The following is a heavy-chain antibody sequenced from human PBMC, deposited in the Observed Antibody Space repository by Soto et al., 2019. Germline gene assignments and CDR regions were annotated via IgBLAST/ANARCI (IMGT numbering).Heavy chain of an antibody. V-gene: IGHV3-7*03. J-gene: IGHJ6*02. Sequence: GGSLRLSCAASGFTFTRYWMNWVRQAPGKGLEWLANIKEDGSEKFYVNSVKGRFTISRDNAQNSVYLQMNSLRAEDTAVYYCARDEGGIGYYTGPYYYGMDVWGQGTTVTVSS. CDR3: ARDEGGIGYYTGPYYYGMDV. D-gene: IGHD3-22*01. CDR2: IKEDGSEK. CDR1: GFTFTRYW.